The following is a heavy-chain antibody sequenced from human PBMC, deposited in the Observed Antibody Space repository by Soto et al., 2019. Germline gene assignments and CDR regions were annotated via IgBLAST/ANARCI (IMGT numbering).Heavy chain of an antibody. J-gene: IGHJ6*02. Sequence: GGSLRLSCAASGFTFSSYAMSWVRQAPGKGLEWVSAISGSGGSTYYADSVKGRFTISRDNSKNTLYLQMNSLRAEDTAVYYCARSEYSSSSPYYYGMDVSGQGTTVTVSS. D-gene: IGHD6-6*01. V-gene: IGHV3-23*01. CDR3: ARSEYSSSSPYYYGMDV. CDR2: ISGSGGST. CDR1: GFTFSSYA.